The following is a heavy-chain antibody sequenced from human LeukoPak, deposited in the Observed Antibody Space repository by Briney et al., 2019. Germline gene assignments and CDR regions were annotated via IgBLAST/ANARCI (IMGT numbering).Heavy chain of an antibody. V-gene: IGHV1-69*13. J-gene: IGHJ4*02. CDR3: ARGGDGYNFPSDY. D-gene: IGHD5-24*01. CDR2: IIPIFGTA. CDR1: GYTFTGYH. Sequence: GASVKVSCKASGYTFTGYHMHWVRQAPGQGLEWMGGIIPIFGTANYAQKFQGRVTITADESASTAYMELSSLRSEDTAVYYCARGGDGYNFPSDYWGQGTLVTVSS.